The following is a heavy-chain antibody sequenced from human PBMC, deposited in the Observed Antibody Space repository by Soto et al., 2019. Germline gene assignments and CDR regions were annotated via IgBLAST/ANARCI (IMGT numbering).Heavy chain of an antibody. D-gene: IGHD6-19*01. CDR3: ARDLSYSSGWPDAFDI. V-gene: IGHV1-18*01. Sequence: GAGVKVSCKASGYTFTSYGISWVRQAPGQGLEWMGWISAYNGNTNYAQKLQGRVTMTTDTSTSTAYIELRSLRSDDTAVYYCARDLSYSSGWPDAFDIWGQGTMVTVSS. CDR2: ISAYNGNT. J-gene: IGHJ3*02. CDR1: GYTFTSYG.